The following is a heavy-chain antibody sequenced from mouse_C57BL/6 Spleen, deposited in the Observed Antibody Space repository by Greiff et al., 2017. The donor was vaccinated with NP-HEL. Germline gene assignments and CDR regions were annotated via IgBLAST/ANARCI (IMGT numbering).Heavy chain of an antibody. CDR3: ARGEDYYGSRGDWYFDV. D-gene: IGHD1-1*01. Sequence: EVQLQQSGPELVKPGASVKISCKASGYSFTDYNMNWVKQSNGKSLEWIGVINPNYGTTSYNQKFKGKATLTVDQSSSTAYMQLNSLTSEDSAVYYCARGEDYYGSRGDWYFDVWGTGTTVTVSS. J-gene: IGHJ1*03. V-gene: IGHV1-39*01. CDR1: GYSFTDYN. CDR2: INPNYGTT.